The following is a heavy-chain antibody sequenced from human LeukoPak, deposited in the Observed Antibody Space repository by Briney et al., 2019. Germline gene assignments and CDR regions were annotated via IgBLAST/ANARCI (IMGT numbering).Heavy chain of an antibody. J-gene: IGHJ4*02. CDR2: IYYSGST. D-gene: IGHD5-12*01. Sequence: SETLSLTCTVSGGSISSSSYYWGWIRQPPGKGLEWIGSIYYSGSTYYNPSLKSRVTISVDTSKNQFSLKLSSVTAADTAVYYCAREYSAFDYCGQGTLVTVSS. CDR3: AREYSAFDY. CDR1: GGSISSSSYY. V-gene: IGHV4-39*02.